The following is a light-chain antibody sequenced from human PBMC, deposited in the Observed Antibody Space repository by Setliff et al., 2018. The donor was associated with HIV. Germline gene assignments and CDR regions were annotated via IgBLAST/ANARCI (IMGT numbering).Light chain of an antibody. Sequence: QSALTQPASVSGSPGQSITISCTGISSDVGGYYSVSWYQQHPGKAPKLMIYDVINRPSGGSNRFSGSRSGNTASLTISGLQVEDEADYYCSSYTTSSTLYVFGPGTKVTVL. CDR3: SSYTTSSTLYV. V-gene: IGLV2-14*03. J-gene: IGLJ1*01. CDR1: SSDVGGYYS. CDR2: DVI.